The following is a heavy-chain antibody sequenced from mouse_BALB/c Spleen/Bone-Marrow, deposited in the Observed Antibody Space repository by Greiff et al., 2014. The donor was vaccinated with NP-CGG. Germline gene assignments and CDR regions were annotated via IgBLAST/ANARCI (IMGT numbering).Heavy chain of an antibody. CDR1: GYTFTSYW. Sequence: QVQLQQPGAELARPGASVKLSRKASGYTFTSYWMQWVKQRPGQGLEWIGAIYPGDGDTRYTQKFKGKATLTADKSSSTAYMQLSSLASEDSAVYYCARGDRYAWFAYWGQGTLVTVSA. J-gene: IGHJ3*01. V-gene: IGHV1-87*01. CDR2: IYPGDGDT. CDR3: ARGDRYAWFAY. D-gene: IGHD2-14*01.